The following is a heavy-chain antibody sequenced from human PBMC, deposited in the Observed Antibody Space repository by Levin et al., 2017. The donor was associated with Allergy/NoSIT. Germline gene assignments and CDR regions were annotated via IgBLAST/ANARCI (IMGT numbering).Heavy chain of an antibody. Sequence: SVKVSCKASGGTFSSYAISWVRQAPGQGLEWMGRIIPILGIANYAQKFQGRVTITADKSTSTAYMELSSLRSEDTAVYYCAREGYYGSGSYKAFDIWGQGTMVTVSS. J-gene: IGHJ3*02. V-gene: IGHV1-69*04. D-gene: IGHD3-10*01. CDR2: IIPILGIA. CDR1: GGTFSSYA. CDR3: AREGYYGSGSYKAFDI.